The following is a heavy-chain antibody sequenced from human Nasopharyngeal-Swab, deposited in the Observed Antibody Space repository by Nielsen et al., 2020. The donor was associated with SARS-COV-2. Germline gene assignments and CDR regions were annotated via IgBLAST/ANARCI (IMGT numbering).Heavy chain of an antibody. Sequence: VRQAPGKGLEWVSYISSSSSTIYYADSVKGRFTISRDNAKNSLYLQMNSLRAGDTAVYYCARDTKGSSGWPYYYYYYMDVWGKGTTVTVSS. CDR2: ISSSSSTI. D-gene: IGHD6-19*01. J-gene: IGHJ6*03. CDR3: ARDTKGSSGWPYYYYYYMDV. V-gene: IGHV3-48*01.